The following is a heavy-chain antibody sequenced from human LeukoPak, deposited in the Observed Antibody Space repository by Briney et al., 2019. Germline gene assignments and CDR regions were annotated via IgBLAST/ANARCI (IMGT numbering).Heavy chain of an antibody. V-gene: IGHV1-46*01. CDR3: AREGSSYDLDNFDY. CDR2: INPSGGST. J-gene: IGHJ4*02. CDR1: GYTFTSYY. D-gene: IGHD6-6*01. Sequence: ASVKVSCKASGYTFTSYYMHWVRQAPGQGLEWMGIINPSGGSTSYAQKFQGRVTMTRDMSTSTAYVELSSLRSEDTAVYYCAREGSSYDLDNFDYWGQGTLVTVSS.